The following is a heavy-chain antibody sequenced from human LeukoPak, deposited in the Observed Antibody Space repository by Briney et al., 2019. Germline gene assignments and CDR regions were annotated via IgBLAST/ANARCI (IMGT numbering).Heavy chain of an antibody. CDR3: MVRGVIIGKYDAFDI. J-gene: IGHJ3*02. V-gene: IGHV3-30*02. CDR2: IRYDGSNK. D-gene: IGHD3-10*01. Sequence: GGSLRLSCAASGFTFSTYAMSWVRQAPGKGLEWVAFIRYDGSNKYYADSVKGRFTISRDNSKNTLYLQMNSLRAEDTAVYYAMVRGVIIGKYDAFDIWGQGTMVTVSS. CDR1: GFTFSTYA.